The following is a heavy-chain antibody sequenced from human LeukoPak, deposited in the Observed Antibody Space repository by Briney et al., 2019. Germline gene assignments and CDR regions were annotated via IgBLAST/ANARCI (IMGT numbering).Heavy chain of an antibody. V-gene: IGHV1-2*02. CDR2: INPNSGCT. CDR3: AKIAAAGTSFDY. J-gene: IGHJ4*02. D-gene: IGHD6-13*01. CDR1: GYTFTGYY. Sequence: ASVKVSCKASGYTFTGYYMHWVRQDPGQGLEWIGWINPNSGCTNYAQKFQGRVTMTRDTSISTAYMELSRLRSDDTAVYYCAKIAAAGTSFDYWGQGTLVTVSS.